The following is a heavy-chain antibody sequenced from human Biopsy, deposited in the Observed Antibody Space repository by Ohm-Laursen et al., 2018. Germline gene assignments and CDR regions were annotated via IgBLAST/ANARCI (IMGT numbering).Heavy chain of an antibody. CDR3: ARVGAGAPSIDYFDY. V-gene: IGHV1-46*01. J-gene: IGHJ4*02. CDR1: GYTFTTYH. D-gene: IGHD1-26*01. Sequence: SSVKVSCKASGYTFTTYHLHWVRQAPGQGLEWMGIINPSGGSTTYAQKFQGRVAITSDTSTGAIYMELTSLRSEDTAVYYCARVGAGAPSIDYFDYWGQGALVTVSS. CDR2: INPSGGST.